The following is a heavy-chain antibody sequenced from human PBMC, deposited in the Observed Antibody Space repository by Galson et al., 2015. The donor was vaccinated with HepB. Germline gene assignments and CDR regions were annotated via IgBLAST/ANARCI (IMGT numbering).Heavy chain of an antibody. Sequence: SLRLSCAASGFTFSSYAMSWVRQAPGKGLEWVSAISGSGGSTYYADSVKGRFTISRDNSENTLYLQMNSLRAADTAVYYCAKGGYCSSTSCYAGGDYNWFDPWGQGTLVTVSS. V-gene: IGHV3-23*01. J-gene: IGHJ5*02. D-gene: IGHD2-2*01. CDR2: ISGSGGST. CDR1: GFTFSSYA. CDR3: AKGGYCSSTSCYAGGDYNWFDP.